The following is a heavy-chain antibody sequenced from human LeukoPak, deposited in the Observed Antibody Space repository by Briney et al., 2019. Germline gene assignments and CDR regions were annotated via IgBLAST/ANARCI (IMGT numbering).Heavy chain of an antibody. CDR2: ISGSGGST. Sequence: GGSLRLSCAASGFTFSSYAMSWVRQAPGKGLEWVSAISGSGGSTYYADSVRGRFTIPRDNSKNTLSLQMNSQSAEHTAVYYCAKARYYDRSGYVWGQGTTVTVSS. D-gene: IGHD3-22*01. CDR3: AKARYYDRSGYV. J-gene: IGHJ6*02. V-gene: IGHV3-23*01. CDR1: GFTFSSYA.